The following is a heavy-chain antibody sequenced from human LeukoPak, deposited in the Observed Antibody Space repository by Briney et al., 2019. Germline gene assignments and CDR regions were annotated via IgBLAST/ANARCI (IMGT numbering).Heavy chain of an antibody. D-gene: IGHD2-2*01. CDR3: ARACSSTSCVGRRWFDP. CDR2: INPSGDST. J-gene: IGHJ5*02. V-gene: IGHV1-2*02. CDR1: GYTFTSYF. Sequence: ASVKVSCKASGYTFTSYFIHWVRQAPGQGLEWMGLINPSGDSTSYAQKFQGRVTMTRDTSISTAYMELSRLRSDDAAVYYCARACSSTSCVGRRWFDPWGQGTLVTVSS.